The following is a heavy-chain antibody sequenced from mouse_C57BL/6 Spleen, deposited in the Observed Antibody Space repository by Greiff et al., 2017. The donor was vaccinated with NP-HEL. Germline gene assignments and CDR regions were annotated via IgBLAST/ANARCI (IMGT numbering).Heavy chain of an antibody. CDR1: GYAFSSYW. D-gene: IGHD1-1*01. V-gene: IGHV1-80*01. Sequence: VQLQQSGAELVKPGASVKISCKASGYAFSSYWMNWVKQRPGKGLEWIGQIYPGDGDTNYNGKFKGKATLTADKSSSTAYMQLSSLTSEDSEVYFSARGTYYGSSRSAYWGQGTLVTVSA. CDR2: IYPGDGDT. CDR3: ARGTYYGSSRSAY. J-gene: IGHJ3*01.